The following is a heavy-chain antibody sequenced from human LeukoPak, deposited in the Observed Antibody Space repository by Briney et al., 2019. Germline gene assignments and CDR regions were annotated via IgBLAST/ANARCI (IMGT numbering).Heavy chain of an antibody. D-gene: IGHD6-19*01. V-gene: IGHV3-73*01. CDR1: GFTFSGSA. CDR3: TRQVGQWLGRDYYYYYMDV. CDR2: IRSKTNSYAT. J-gene: IGHJ6*03. Sequence: GGSLKLSCAASGFTFSGSAMHWVRQASGKGLEWVGRIRSKTNSYATAYAASVKGRFTISRDDSKNTAYLQMNSLKTEDTAVYYCTRQVGQWLGRDYYYYYMDVWGKGTTVTVSS.